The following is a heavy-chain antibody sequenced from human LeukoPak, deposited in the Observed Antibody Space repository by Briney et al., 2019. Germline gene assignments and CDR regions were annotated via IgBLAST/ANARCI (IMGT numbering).Heavy chain of an antibody. D-gene: IGHD3-9*01. CDR1: GFTVSSNY. Sequence: PGGSLRFSCAASGFTVSSNYMSWVRQAPGKGLEWVSVIYSGGSTYYADSVKGRFTISRDNSKNTLYLQMNSLRAEDTAVYYCARDFTPPDILTGYYAEYFQHWGQGTLVTVSS. CDR2: IYSGGST. CDR3: ARDFTPPDILTGYYAEYFQH. V-gene: IGHV3-66*01. J-gene: IGHJ1*01.